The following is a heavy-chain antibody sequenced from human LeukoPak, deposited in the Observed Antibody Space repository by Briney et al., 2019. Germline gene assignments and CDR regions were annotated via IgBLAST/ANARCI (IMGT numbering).Heavy chain of an antibody. CDR3: ARDARNDSWSGYYPLYYYYYMDV. CDR2: IYYSGST. CDR1: GGSISSGGYY. J-gene: IGHJ6*03. V-gene: IGHV4-31*03. D-gene: IGHD3-3*01. Sequence: SQALSLTCTVSGGSISSGGYYWSWIRQHPGKGLEWIGYIYYSGSTYYNPSLKSRVTISVDTSKNQFSLKLSSVTAADTAVYYCARDARNDSWSGYYPLYYYYYMDVWGKGTTVTVSS.